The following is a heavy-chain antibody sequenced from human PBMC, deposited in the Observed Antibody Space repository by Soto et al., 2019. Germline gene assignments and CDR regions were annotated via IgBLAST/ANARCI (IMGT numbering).Heavy chain of an antibody. J-gene: IGHJ4*02. CDR3: XXXXXXGWHYFDY. Sequence: EVQLVESGGGLVQPGGSLRLSCAASDFTVSSNYMSWVRQAPGKGLEWVSVIYSGGSTYYADSVKGRFTISRDNSXXXLYLXXXXXXXXXTAVYYXXXXXXXGWHYFDYWGQGTLVTVSS. V-gene: IGHV3-66*01. CDR2: IYSGGST. CDR1: DFTVSSNY. D-gene: IGHD6-19*01.